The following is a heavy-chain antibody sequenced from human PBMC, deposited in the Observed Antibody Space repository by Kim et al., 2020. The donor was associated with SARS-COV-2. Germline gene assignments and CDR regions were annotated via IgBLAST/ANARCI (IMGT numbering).Heavy chain of an antibody. Sequence: SETLSLTCTVSGGSISSYYWSWIRQPPGKGLEWIGYIYYSGSTNYNPSLKSRVTISVDTSKNQFSLKLSSVTAADTAVYYCATGWGRDGYSPFDYWGQGTLAIVAS. CDR2: IYYSGST. J-gene: IGHJ4*02. V-gene: IGHV4-59*13. CDR1: GGSISSYY. CDR3: ATGWGRDGYSPFDY. D-gene: IGHD4-4*01.